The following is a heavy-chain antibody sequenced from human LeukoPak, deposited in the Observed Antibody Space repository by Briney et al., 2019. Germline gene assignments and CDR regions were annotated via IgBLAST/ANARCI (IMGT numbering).Heavy chain of an antibody. CDR2: IYPGDSDT. V-gene: IGHV5-51*01. CDR1: GYTFSTYW. D-gene: IGHD5-24*01. J-gene: IGHJ6*03. Sequence: GQPLRISAKRSGYTFSTYWIGWGRQLPGKGLEGMGGIYPGDSDTRYSPSFQGQVTISADKYISSAYLQWSSLKASDTAMYYCAKVVESATLTGDSYTYSYHMDVWGKGTAVTVSS. CDR3: AKVVESATLTGDSYTYSYHMDV.